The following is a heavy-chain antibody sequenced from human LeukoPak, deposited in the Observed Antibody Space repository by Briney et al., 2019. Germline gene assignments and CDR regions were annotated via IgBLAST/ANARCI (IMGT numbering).Heavy chain of an antibody. Sequence: GGSLRLSCVASGFTFSSYAMHWVRQAPGKGLEWVAVISYDGSNKYYADSVKGRFTICRDNSKNTLYLQMNSLRAEDTAVYYCARDSVVAGINYWGQGPWSPSPQ. CDR3: ARDSVVAGINY. CDR1: GFTFSSYA. CDR2: ISYDGSNK. D-gene: IGHD6-19*01. J-gene: IGHJ4*02. V-gene: IGHV3-30-3*01.